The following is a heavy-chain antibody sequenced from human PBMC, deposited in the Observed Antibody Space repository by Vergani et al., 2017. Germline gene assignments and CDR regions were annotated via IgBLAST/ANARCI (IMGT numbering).Heavy chain of an antibody. CDR2: IYYSGST. CDR1: GGSISSYY. J-gene: IGHJ6*03. CDR3: ARASMYYYYYYMDV. V-gene: IGHV4-59*01. Sequence: QVQLQESGPGLVKPSETLSLTCTVSGGSISSYYWSWIRQPPGKGLEWIGYIYYSGSTNYNPSLKSRVTISVDTSTNQFSLKLSSVTAADTAVYYCARASMYYYYYYMDVWGKGTTVTVSS.